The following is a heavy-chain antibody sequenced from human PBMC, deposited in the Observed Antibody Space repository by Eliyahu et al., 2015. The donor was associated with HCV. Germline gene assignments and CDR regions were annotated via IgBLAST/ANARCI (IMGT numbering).Heavy chain of an antibody. CDR1: GFXFSSYA. V-gene: IGHV3-30*01. D-gene: IGHD5-12*01. J-gene: IGHJ3*02. CDR2: ISYDGSNK. Sequence: QVQLVESGGGVVQPGRSXRLXCAAXGFXFSSYAMHWVRQAPGKGLEWVAVISYDGSNKYYADSVKGRFTISRDNSKNTLYLQMNSLKTEDTAVYYCARVATMGLGVNAFDIWGQGTMVTVSS. CDR3: ARVATMGLGVNAFDI.